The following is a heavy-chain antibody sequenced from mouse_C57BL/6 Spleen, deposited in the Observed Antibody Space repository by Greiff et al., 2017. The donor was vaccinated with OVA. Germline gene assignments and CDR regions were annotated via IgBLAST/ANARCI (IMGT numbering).Heavy chain of an antibody. CDR3: ARFPAYYSNHWYFDV. D-gene: IGHD2-5*01. V-gene: IGHV1-26*01. CDR2: INPNNGGT. CDR1: GYTFTDYY. Sequence: EVQLQQSGPELVKPGASVKISCKVSGYTFTDYYMNWVKQSHGKSLEWIGDINPNNGGTSYNQKFKGKATLTVDKSSSTAYMELRSLTSEDSAVYYCARFPAYYSNHWYFDVWGTGTTVTVSS. J-gene: IGHJ1*03.